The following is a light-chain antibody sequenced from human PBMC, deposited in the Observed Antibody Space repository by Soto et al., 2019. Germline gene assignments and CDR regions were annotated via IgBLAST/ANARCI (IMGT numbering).Light chain of an antibody. CDR3: QQRNYPFT. J-gene: IGKJ3*01. V-gene: IGKV3-11*01. CDR1: QNVRTY. Sequence: EIVLTQSPATLSLSPGERATLSCRASQNVRTYLAWYQQKPGQAPRLLIYDASNRATGIPARFTGSGSGTDFTLTISSLEPEDFAVYYCQQRNYPFTFGPGTKVDIK. CDR2: DAS.